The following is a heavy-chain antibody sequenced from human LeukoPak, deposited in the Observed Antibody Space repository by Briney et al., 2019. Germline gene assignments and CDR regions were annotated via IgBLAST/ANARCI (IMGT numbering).Heavy chain of an antibody. Sequence: GASVTVSCKTSGYTFINYGISWVRQAPGQGLEWMAWISAYTGHTRYAQKFKGRVTMTTDSATSTVYMDLRSLSSDDTAVYYCSRTTDASGSHYPLDYWGQGTLVTVSS. J-gene: IGHJ4*02. CDR3: SRTTDASGSHYPLDY. D-gene: IGHD3-10*01. CDR1: GYTFINYG. CDR2: ISAYTGHT. V-gene: IGHV1-18*01.